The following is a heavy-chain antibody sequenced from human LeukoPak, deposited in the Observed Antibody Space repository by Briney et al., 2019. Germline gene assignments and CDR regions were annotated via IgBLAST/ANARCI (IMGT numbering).Heavy chain of an antibody. Sequence: RGSLRHSCAASGLTVSSTYMSWVRQAPGKGLEWVSLIYSSGSTYYADSVKGQFTISRDNSKNTLFLQMNSLTTEDTAMYYCTRTFLSGDGYKVGYFDYWGQGTLVTVSS. D-gene: IGHD5-24*01. V-gene: IGHV3-53*01. CDR1: GLTVSSTY. CDR2: IYSSGST. CDR3: TRTFLSGDGYKVGYFDY. J-gene: IGHJ4*02.